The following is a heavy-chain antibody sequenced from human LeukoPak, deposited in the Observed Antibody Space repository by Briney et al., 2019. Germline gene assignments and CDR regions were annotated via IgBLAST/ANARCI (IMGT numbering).Heavy chain of an antibody. CDR2: IKQDGSEK. V-gene: IGHV3-7*03. J-gene: IGHJ6*03. CDR1: GFTFSSYW. Sequence: GGSLRLSCAASGFTFSSYWMSWVRQAPGKGLEWVANIKQDGSEKYYVDSVKGRFTISRDNAKNSLYLQMNSLRSEDTAVYYCARGVPIRDYYYYYMDVWGKGTTVTVSS. D-gene: IGHD5-24*01. CDR3: ARGVPIRDYYYYYMDV.